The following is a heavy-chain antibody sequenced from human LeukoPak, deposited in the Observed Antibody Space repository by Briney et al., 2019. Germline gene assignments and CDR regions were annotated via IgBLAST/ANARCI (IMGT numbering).Heavy chain of an antibody. J-gene: IGHJ4*02. CDR1: GYTFTSYG. CDR2: ISAYNGNT. V-gene: IGHV1-18*01. Sequence: GASVKVSCKASGYTFTSYGISWVRQAPGQGLEWMGWISAYNGNTNYAQKLQGRVTMTTDTSTSTAYMELRSLRSDDTAVYYCARDDLTIFGVVQYYFDYWGQGTLVTVSS. CDR3: ARDDLTIFGVVQYYFDY. D-gene: IGHD3-3*01.